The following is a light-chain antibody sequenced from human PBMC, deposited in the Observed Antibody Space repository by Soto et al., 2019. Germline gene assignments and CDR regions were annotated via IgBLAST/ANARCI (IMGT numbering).Light chain of an antibody. V-gene: IGLV2-14*01. Sequence: QSALTQPASVSGSPGQSITISCTGTSSEVGGYNYVSWYQQHPVKAPKLIIYDVTNRPLGVSNRFSGSKSGNTASLTISGLQAEDEADYYCTSYTPSSTYVFGTGTKLTVL. CDR2: DVT. CDR1: SSEVGGYNY. CDR3: TSYTPSSTYV. J-gene: IGLJ1*01.